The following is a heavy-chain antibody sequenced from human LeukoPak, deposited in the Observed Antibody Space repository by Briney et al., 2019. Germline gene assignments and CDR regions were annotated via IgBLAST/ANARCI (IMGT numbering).Heavy chain of an antibody. CDR3: ARRALRYCSSTSCPAQYYGVDV. CDR2: IKEDGSEK. D-gene: IGHD2-2*01. V-gene: IGHV3-7*03. Sequence: GSLRLSCAASGFIFSSYWMSWVRQAPGKGLEWVANIKEDGSEKYYVDSVKGRFTISRDNAKNSLYLQTNSLRAEDTAVYYCARRALRYCSSTSCPAQYYGVDVWGKGTTVTVSS. CDR1: GFIFSSYW. J-gene: IGHJ6*04.